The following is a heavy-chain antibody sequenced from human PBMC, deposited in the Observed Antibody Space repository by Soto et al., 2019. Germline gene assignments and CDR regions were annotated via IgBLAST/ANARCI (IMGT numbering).Heavy chain of an antibody. D-gene: IGHD3-3*01. J-gene: IGHJ4*02. Sequence: GGSLRLSCAASGFTFSSYWMSWVRQAPGKGLEWLANIKQDGSEKYYVDSVKGRFTISRDNAKNSLYLQMNSLRAEDTAVYYCARDQYYDFWSGYYTSYYFDYWGQGTLVTVSS. V-gene: IGHV3-7*05. CDR1: GFTFSSYW. CDR3: ARDQYYDFWSGYYTSYYFDY. CDR2: IKQDGSEK.